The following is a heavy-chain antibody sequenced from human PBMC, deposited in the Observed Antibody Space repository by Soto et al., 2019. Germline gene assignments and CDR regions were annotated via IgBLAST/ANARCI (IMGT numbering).Heavy chain of an antibody. Sequence: QVQLVQSGPEVKKPGASVKVSCEVSGYRFPSFGINWVRQAPGQGLEWVGWVNPDNHNTNYAQNLQHRVSLTTDTPTNTSFLELRDLTSDDTAVYYCARVRFGDAIDYRGQGTLVTVSS. D-gene: IGHD4-17*01. J-gene: IGHJ4*02. CDR3: ARVRFGDAIDY. V-gene: IGHV1-18*01. CDR1: GYRFPSFG. CDR2: VNPDNHNT.